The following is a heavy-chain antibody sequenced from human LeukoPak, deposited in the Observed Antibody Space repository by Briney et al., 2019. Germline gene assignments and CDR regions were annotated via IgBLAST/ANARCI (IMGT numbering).Heavy chain of an antibody. V-gene: IGHV3-30*04. CDR1: GFTFSSYA. J-gene: IGHJ6*02. D-gene: IGHD2-2*01. Sequence: GRSLRLSCAASGFTFSSYAMHWVRQAPGKGLEWVAVISYDGSNKYYADSVKGRFTISRDNSKNTLYLQMNCLRAEDTAVYYCAGTGVVVPAASYYYYYGMDVWGQGTTVTVSS. CDR3: AGTGVVVPAASYYYYYGMDV. CDR2: ISYDGSNK.